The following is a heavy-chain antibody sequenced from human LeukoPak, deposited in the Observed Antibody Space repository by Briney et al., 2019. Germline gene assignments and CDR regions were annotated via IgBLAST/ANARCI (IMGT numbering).Heavy chain of an antibody. J-gene: IGHJ4*02. CDR3: AREVEMATQFDY. CDR1: RGSISPHY. CDR2: ISPTGST. V-gene: IGHV4-4*07. Sequence: PSETLSLTCTVSRGSISPHYWSWIRQPAGKGLDWIGRISPTGSTNYNPPLNSRVTMSVDSSKNQVSLTLNSVTAADTAVYYCAREVEMATQFDYWGQGTLVTVSS. D-gene: IGHD5-24*01.